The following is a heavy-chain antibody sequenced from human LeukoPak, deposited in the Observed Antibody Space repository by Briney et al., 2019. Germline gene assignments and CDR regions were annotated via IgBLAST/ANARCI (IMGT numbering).Heavy chain of an antibody. V-gene: IGHV4-39*01. Sequence: SETLSLTCSVSGVSISSSSYYWGWIRQPPGKGLEWIGSIYYSGSTYYNPSLKSRVTIPVDTSKNQFSLKLSSVTVADTAVYYCARLWSSGGYFDYWGQGTLVTVSS. CDR3: ARLWSSGGYFDY. J-gene: IGHJ4*02. D-gene: IGHD2-21*01. CDR2: IYYSGST. CDR1: GVSISSSSYY.